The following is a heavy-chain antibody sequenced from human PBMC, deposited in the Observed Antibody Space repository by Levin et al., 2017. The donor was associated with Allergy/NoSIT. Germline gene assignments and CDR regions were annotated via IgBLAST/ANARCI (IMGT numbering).Heavy chain of an antibody. CDR1: GGSISSSSYY. CDR3: ARKWVPFIAAAGYYFDY. D-gene: IGHD6-13*01. V-gene: IGHV4-39*01. J-gene: IGHJ4*02. Sequence: SETLSLTCTVSGGSISSSSYYWGWIRQPPGKGLEWIGSIYYSGSTYYNPSLKSRVTISVDTSKNQFSLKLSSVTAADTAVYYCARKWVPFIAAAGYYFDYWGQGTLVTVSS. CDR2: IYYSGST.